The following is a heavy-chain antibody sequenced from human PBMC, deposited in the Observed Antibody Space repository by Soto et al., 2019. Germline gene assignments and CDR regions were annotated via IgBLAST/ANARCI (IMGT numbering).Heavy chain of an antibody. J-gene: IGHJ4*02. CDR3: ARVGDEYRSSSNCYY. CDR1: GGSFSGYY. CDR2: IKHSGST. V-gene: IGHV4-34*01. D-gene: IGHD6-6*01. Sequence: QVQLQQWGAGLLKHSETLSLTCAVYGGSFSGYYWSWIRQPPGKGLEWIGEIKHSGSTNYNPSLQSRVTISVDTSKNQFSRKLSSVTAADTAVYYCARVGDEYRSSSNCYYWGQGTLVTVSS.